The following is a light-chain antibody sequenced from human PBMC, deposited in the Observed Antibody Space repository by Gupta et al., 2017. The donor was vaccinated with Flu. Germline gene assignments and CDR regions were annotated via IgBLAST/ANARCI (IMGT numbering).Light chain of an antibody. Sequence: DIQMTQSPSTLSASVGDRVTITCRATQSISNWLAWYQQKPGKVPQLLIYKASTLQSGVPSRFSGSGSGTEFTLTISSLQPDDFATYYCHQYNSYPWTFGQGTKVEIK. CDR2: KAS. V-gene: IGKV1-5*03. CDR1: QSISNW. J-gene: IGKJ2*02. CDR3: HQYNSYPWT.